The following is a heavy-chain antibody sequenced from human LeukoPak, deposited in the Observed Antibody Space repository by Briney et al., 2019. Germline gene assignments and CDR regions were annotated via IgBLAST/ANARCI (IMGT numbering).Heavy chain of an antibody. CDR1: GFTFSSNW. J-gene: IGHJ3*02. CDR3: ASNEVVVTASHDAFDI. V-gene: IGHV3-74*01. CDR2: INSDVSST. Sequence: GRSLRLSCAASGFTFSSNWIHWVRQAPRKWLVWVSRINSDVSSTSYADSVKGPFTISRDNAKNTMYLQMNSLRAEDTAVYYCASNEVVVTASHDAFDIWGQGTMVTVSS. D-gene: IGHD3-22*01.